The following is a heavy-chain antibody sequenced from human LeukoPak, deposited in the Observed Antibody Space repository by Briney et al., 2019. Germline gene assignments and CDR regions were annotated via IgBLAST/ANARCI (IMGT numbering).Heavy chain of an antibody. CDR2: ISYDGSNK. D-gene: IGHD4-17*01. Sequence: QPGRSLRLSCAASGFIFSSFVIHWVRQAPGKGLEWVAVISYDGSNKYFADSVKGRFTISRDNSKNTLYLQMNSLRAEDTAVYYCASMTTVTLDDAFDIWGHGTMVIVSS. J-gene: IGHJ3*02. V-gene: IGHV3-30*03. CDR3: ASMTTVTLDDAFDI. CDR1: GFIFSSFV.